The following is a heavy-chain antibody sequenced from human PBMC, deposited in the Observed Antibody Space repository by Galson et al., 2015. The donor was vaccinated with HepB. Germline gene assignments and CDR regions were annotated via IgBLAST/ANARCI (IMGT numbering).Heavy chain of an antibody. CDR1: GFTFSSYA. CDR3: AKFFGLFARPPAVIPAATTADWYAMDV. Sequence: SLRLSCAASGFTFSSYAMSWVRQAAGKGLERVSAISGSGGTTHDADSVKGRFTISRDNSKNTLYLQMNSLRAEDTAVYYCAKFFGLFARPPAVIPAATTADWYAMDVWGQGTTVTVSS. CDR2: ISGSGGTT. J-gene: IGHJ6*02. D-gene: IGHD2-2*01. V-gene: IGHV3-23*01.